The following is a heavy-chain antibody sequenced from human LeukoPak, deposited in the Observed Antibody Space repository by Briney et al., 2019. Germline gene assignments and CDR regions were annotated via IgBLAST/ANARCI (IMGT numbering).Heavy chain of an antibody. Sequence: GGSLRLSCATSGFTFSSYAMHWVRQAPGKGLEWVALISYDGINQYYADSVKGRFIISRDNSKNTLYLQLNSLRLEDTAVYYCTLTTFGVVYYLDYWGQGTLVTVSS. CDR1: GFTFSSYA. CDR2: ISYDGINQ. CDR3: TLTTFGVVYYLDY. V-gene: IGHV3-30*04. J-gene: IGHJ4*02. D-gene: IGHD1/OR15-1a*01.